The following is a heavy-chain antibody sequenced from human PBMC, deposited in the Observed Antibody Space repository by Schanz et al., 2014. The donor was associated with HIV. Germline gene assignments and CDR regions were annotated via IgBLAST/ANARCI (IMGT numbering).Heavy chain of an antibody. CDR1: AFNFDSYG. V-gene: IGHV3-30*18. CDR2: MSYDGTKK. Sequence: QVQLVESGGGVVQPGRSLRLSCVASAFNFDSYGMHWVRQAPGKGLEWVAVMSYDGTKKHYADSVKGRFTISRDNSKNSLSLLIKSLRADDAAVYYCAKDRNYYESKYRGKGNYYYYYGMDVWGQGTTVTVSS. D-gene: IGHD3-22*01. CDR3: AKDRNYYESKYRGKGNYYYYYGMDV. J-gene: IGHJ6*02.